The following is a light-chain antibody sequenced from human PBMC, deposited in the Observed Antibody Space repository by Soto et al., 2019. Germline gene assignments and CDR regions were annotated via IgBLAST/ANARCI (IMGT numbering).Light chain of an antibody. CDR2: HAS. J-gene: IGKJ1*01. CDR3: HRYQGA. V-gene: IGKV3-20*01. CDR1: QSVDSSQ. Sequence: EVVLTQSPGTLSLSPGERATLSCRASQSVDSSQLAWYQQKPGQAPRLLMYHASSRATGIPDRFSGSGSGTDFTLTITRLEPEDFAVYFCHRYQGAFGQGTKVDI.